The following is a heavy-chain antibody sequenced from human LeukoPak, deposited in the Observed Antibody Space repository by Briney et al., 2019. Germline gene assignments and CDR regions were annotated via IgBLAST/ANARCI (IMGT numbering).Heavy chain of an antibody. V-gene: IGHV3-66*04. CDR2: IYSGGST. Sequence: HPGGSLRLSCAASGFTVSSNYMSWVRQAPGKGLEWVSVIYSGGSTYYADSVKGRFTISRDNSKNTLYLQMNSLRAEDTAVYYCARLYSSGSPPFDYWGQGTLVTVSS. J-gene: IGHJ4*02. D-gene: IGHD6-19*01. CDR3: ARLYSSGSPPFDY. CDR1: GFTVSSNY.